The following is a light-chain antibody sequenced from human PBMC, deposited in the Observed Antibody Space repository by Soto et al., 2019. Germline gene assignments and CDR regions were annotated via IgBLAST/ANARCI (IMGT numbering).Light chain of an antibody. V-gene: IGKV3-15*01. Sequence: EIVMTQSPATLSVSPGERATLSCRASQSISSNLAWFQQKPGQAPRLLIYGASTRATGIPARFSGSGAGTEVTLTISSLQSEDFAVYDCQQYNNWPPITFGQGTRLYIK. CDR3: QQYNNWPPIT. J-gene: IGKJ5*01. CDR2: GAS. CDR1: QSISSN.